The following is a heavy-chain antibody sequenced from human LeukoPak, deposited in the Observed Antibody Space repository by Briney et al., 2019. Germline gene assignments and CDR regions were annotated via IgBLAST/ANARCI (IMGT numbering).Heavy chain of an antibody. V-gene: IGHV3-74*01. CDR2: ISSDGTTT. CDR1: GFAFRHYW. CDR3: ARDVGQWFDP. D-gene: IGHD3-10*01. J-gene: IGHJ5*02. Sequence: GGSLRLSCAATGFAFRHYWMHWVRQAPGKGLVWVSRISSDGTTTTYAESVEGRFTISRDNTKQTLYLQMNSLRAEGTAVYYCARDVGQWFDPWGQGTLVTVSS.